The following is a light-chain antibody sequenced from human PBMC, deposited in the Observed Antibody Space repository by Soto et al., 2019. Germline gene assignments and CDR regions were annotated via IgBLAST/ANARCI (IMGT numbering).Light chain of an antibody. J-gene: IGKJ1*01. CDR2: STS. CDR3: QQSYSTPWT. V-gene: IGKV1-39*01. CDR1: QSISYY. Sequence: DIQMTQSPSSLSASVGDRVTITCRASQSISYYLNWYQQKQGRAPRLLIYSTSTLQSGVPSKFSGSASGTDFTLTISSLQSEDFATYYCQQSYSTPWTFGQGTKVDIK.